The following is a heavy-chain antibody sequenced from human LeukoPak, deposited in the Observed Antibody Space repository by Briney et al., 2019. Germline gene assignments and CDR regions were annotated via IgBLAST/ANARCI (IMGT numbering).Heavy chain of an antibody. D-gene: IGHD3-22*01. V-gene: IGHV3-48*03. CDR1: AFTFSSYE. CDR2: ISSSVSTI. Sequence: AESLRLSCAADAFTFSSYEMNWVSQAPGKVLEWVSYISSSVSTIYYADSVKGRFTISRDNAKNSLYLQMNSLIVEDTAVYYCARESMIVVVRYAFDIWGQGTMVTVSS. CDR3: ARESMIVVVRYAFDI. J-gene: IGHJ3*02.